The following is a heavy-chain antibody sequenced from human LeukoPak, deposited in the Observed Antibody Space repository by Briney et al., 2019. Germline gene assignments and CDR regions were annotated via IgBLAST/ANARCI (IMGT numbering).Heavy chain of an antibody. CDR1: GFTFSNYA. J-gene: IGHJ4*02. Sequence: QTRGSLRLSCAASGFTFSNYAMSWVRQAPGKGLEWVSVITGSGTGTYYADSVKGRFTISRDNSKNTVYLQMNSLRAEDTAVYFCARVWDYYDSSGYYYVHYFDYWGQGTLVTVSS. CDR2: ITGSGTGT. D-gene: IGHD3-22*01. V-gene: IGHV3-23*01. CDR3: ARVWDYYDSSGYYYVHYFDY.